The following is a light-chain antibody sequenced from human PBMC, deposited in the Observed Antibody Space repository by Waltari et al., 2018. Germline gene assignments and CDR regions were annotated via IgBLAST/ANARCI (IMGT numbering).Light chain of an antibody. V-gene: IGKV3-20*01. CDR3: QQYGSSVMYT. CDR2: GAS. J-gene: IGKJ2*01. CDR1: QRLIKNY. Sequence: VLTQSPGTLSLSPGERATLSCRASQRLIKNYLAWYQQKPGQAPRLLIYGASSRAAGIPDRFSGSGSGTDFTLTISRLEPEDFAVYYCQQYGSSVMYTFGQGTKLEIK.